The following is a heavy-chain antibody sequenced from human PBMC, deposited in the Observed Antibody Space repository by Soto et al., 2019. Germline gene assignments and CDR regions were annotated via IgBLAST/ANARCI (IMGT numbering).Heavy chain of an antibody. D-gene: IGHD2-2*01. CDR3: AREGIYCSSTSCSTGKAYYYYGMDV. J-gene: IGHJ6*02. V-gene: IGHV3-30-3*01. CDR1: GFTFSSYA. Sequence: PGGSLRLSCAASGFTFSSYAMHWVRQAPGKGLEWVAVISYDGSNKYYADSMKGRFTISRDNSKNTLYLQMNSLRAEDTAVYYCAREGIYCSSTSCSTGKAYYYYGMDVWGQGTTVTVSS. CDR2: ISYDGSNK.